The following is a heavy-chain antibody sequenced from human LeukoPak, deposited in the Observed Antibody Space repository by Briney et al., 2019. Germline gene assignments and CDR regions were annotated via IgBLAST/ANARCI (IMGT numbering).Heavy chain of an antibody. CDR1: GLNFDDSA. Sequence: RGSLRLSCVASGLNFDDSAMHWVRQAPGKGLEWVSLISADGGSTFSADSVKGRFSISRDNSKTSLYLQMNSLRSEDTAMYYCAKEPGKFDYWGQGTLV. D-gene: IGHD2-2*01. CDR3: AKEPGKFDY. J-gene: IGHJ4*02. CDR2: ISADGGST. V-gene: IGHV3-43*02.